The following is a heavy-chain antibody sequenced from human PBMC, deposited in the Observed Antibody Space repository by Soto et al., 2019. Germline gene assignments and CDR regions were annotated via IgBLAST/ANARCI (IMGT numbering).Heavy chain of an antibody. Sequence: QLTLKESGPTLVKPTKTLTLTCTFSGFSLSTTAGSVGWIRQPPGKALEWRALIYWDDDTRDSPSLKSRLTITKDASRNQVDLTRTNMERGDTATYYCSPVLGDCGGGTCYHSVNYRDVSGEGTTVTVYS. CDR2: IYWDDDT. D-gene: IGHD2-15*01. CDR1: GFSLSTTAGS. CDR3: SPVLGDCGGGTCYHSVNYRDV. V-gene: IGHV2-5*02. J-gene: IGHJ6*03.